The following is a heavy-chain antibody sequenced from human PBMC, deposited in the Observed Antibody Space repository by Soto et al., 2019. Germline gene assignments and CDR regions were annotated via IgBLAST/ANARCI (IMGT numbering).Heavy chain of an antibody. CDR3: VSQRTTVPTQAYFDY. V-gene: IGHV4-39*01. J-gene: IGHJ4*02. CDR2: VYYRGRS. D-gene: IGHD4-17*01. Sequence: SETLSLTCTVSGGSVTNSSYYWGWIRQTPGKGLEWIGSVYYRGRSYSKSSVKSRVTISVDTSKNRFSLSLNSVTASDTAVYFCVSQRTTVPTQAYFDYWGPGALVTVSS. CDR1: GGSVTNSSYY.